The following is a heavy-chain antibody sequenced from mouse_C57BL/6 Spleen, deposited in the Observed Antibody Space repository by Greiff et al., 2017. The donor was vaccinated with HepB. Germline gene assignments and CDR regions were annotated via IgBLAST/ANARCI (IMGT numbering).Heavy chain of an antibody. CDR1: GFSLTSYG. Sequence: QVQLKQSGPGLVAPSQSLSITCTVSGFSLTSYGVHWVRQPPGKGLEWLVVIWSDGSTTYNSALKSRLSISKDNSKSQVFLKMNSLQTDDTAMYYCARGGPIYDGYSAWFAYWGQGTLVTVSA. D-gene: IGHD2-3*01. J-gene: IGHJ3*01. V-gene: IGHV2-6*03. CDR3: ARGGPIYDGYSAWFAY. CDR2: IWSDGST.